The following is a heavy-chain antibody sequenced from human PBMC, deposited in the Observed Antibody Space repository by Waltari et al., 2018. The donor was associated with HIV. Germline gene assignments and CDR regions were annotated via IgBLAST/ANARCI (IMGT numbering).Heavy chain of an antibody. V-gene: IGHV3-30-3*01. CDR2: ISYDGSNK. J-gene: IGHJ4*02. D-gene: IGHD2-15*01. CDR3: AWCSGGSCYSFDY. CDR1: GFTFGSYA. Sequence: QVQLVESGGGGVQPGRSLRLSSDAPGFTFGSYAMHWVRQAPGKGLEWVAVISYDGSNKYYADSVKGRFTISRDNSKNTLYLQMNSLRAEDTAVYYCAWCSGGSCYSFDYWGQGTLVTVSS.